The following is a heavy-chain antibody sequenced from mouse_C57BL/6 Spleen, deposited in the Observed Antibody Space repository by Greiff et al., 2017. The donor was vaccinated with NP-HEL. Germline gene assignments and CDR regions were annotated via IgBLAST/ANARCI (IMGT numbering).Heavy chain of an antibody. Sequence: VKLQQSGPELVKPGASVKISCKASGYAFSSSWMNWVKQRPGKGLEWIGRIYPGDGDTNYNGKFKGKATLTADKSSSTAYMQLSSLTSEDSAVYSCARGLLRYPLDYWGPGTTLTVSS. V-gene: IGHV1-82*01. CDR1: GYAFSSSW. J-gene: IGHJ2*01. CDR2: IYPGDGDT. D-gene: IGHD1-1*01. CDR3: ARGLLRYPLDY.